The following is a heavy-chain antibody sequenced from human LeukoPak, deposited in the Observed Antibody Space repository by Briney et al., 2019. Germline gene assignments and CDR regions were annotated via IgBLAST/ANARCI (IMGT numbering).Heavy chain of an antibody. CDR3: ARTGYTYYYYAMDV. V-gene: IGHV3-23*01. CDR2: IRGGGSST. Sequence: GGSLRLSCAASGFTFSSYAMSWVRQAPGKGLEWVSGIRGGGSSTYYADSVKGRFSISRDNSKNTLYLQMNSLRAEDTAVYYCARTGYTYYYYAMDVWGQGTTVTVSS. CDR1: GFTFSSYA. J-gene: IGHJ6*02. D-gene: IGHD5-18*01.